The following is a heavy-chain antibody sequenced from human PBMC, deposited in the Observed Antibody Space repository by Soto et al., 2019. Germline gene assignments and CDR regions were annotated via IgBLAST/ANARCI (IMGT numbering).Heavy chain of an antibody. D-gene: IGHD5-18*01. Sequence: PGGSLRLSCAASGFIFSGSAMHWVRQASGKGLEWVGRIRSKANSYATTYGASVKGRFTISRDDSKNTAYLQMNSLKTEDTAVYYCTRHNVDTPMVSDYYFDYWGQGALVTVSS. J-gene: IGHJ4*02. CDR1: GFIFSGSA. V-gene: IGHV3-73*01. CDR3: TRHNVDTPMVSDYYFDY. CDR2: IRSKANSYAT.